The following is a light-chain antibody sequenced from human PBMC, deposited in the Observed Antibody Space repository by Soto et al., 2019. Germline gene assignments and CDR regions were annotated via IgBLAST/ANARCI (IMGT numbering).Light chain of an antibody. J-gene: IGKJ4*01. CDR3: QQRSSWPLT. CDR2: DVS. V-gene: IGKV3-11*01. CDR1: QSVRTY. Sequence: EVVLTQSPATLSLSPGERATLSCRASQSVRTYLAWYQQKPGQAPRLLIHDVSDRATGIPARFSGSGSGTDFTLTISSLEPEDFAVYYCQQRSSWPLTFGGGTTVDIK.